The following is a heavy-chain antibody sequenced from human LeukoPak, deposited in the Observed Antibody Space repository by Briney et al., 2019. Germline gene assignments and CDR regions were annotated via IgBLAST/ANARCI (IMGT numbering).Heavy chain of an antibody. CDR1: GYTFTSYD. CDR3: ARGVNYGSGRLWFDP. J-gene: IGHJ5*02. CDR2: MNPNSGNT. V-gene: IGHV1-8*03. D-gene: IGHD3-10*01. Sequence: ASVKVSCKASGYTFTSYDINWVRQATGQGLEWMGWMNPNSGNTGYAQKFQGRVTITRNTSVSTAYMELSSLRSEDTAVYYCARGVNYGSGRLWFDPWGQGTLVTVSS.